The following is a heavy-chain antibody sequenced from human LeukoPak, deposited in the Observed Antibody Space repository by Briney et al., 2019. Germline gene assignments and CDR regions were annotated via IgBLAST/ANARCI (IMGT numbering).Heavy chain of an antibody. Sequence: GGSLRLSCAASGFTFDDYAMHWVRQAPGKGLEWVSLISWDGGSTYYADSVKGRFTISRDNSKNSLYLQMNSLRAEDTALYYCARDQGIAARPMDYWGQGTLVTVPS. CDR2: ISWDGGST. D-gene: IGHD6-6*01. V-gene: IGHV3-43D*03. CDR3: ARDQGIAARPMDY. CDR1: GFTFDDYA. J-gene: IGHJ4*02.